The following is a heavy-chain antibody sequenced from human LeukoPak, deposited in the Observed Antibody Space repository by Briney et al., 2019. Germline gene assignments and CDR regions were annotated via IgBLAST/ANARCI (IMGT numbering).Heavy chain of an antibody. D-gene: IGHD3-10*01. CDR3: ASSGWRMVRGDAFDI. J-gene: IGHJ3*02. Sequence: GGSLRLSCAASGFTFSSYAMHWVRQAPGKGLEWVAVISYDGSNKYYADSVKGRFTISRDNSKNTLYLQMNSLRAEDTAVYYCASSGWRMVRGDAFDIWGKGQWSPSLQ. CDR2: ISYDGSNK. V-gene: IGHV3-30-3*01. CDR1: GFTFSSYA.